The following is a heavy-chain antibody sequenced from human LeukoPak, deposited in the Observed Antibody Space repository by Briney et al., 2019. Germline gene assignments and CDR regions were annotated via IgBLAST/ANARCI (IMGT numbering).Heavy chain of an antibody. V-gene: IGHV1-8*01. CDR1: GYPFNTYY. CDR3: ASEKWVKREGVYYYYGITV. J-gene: IGHJ6*02. D-gene: IGHD1-26*01. CDR2: MNPNSGNT. Sequence: ASVNVSCKASGYPFNTYYINWVRQATGQGREWMGWMNPNSGNTNCAQKFKGRVTMTRDTAMGTAYMELSSLTSEDTAVYYCASEKWVKREGVYYYYGITVWGQGTTVTVSS.